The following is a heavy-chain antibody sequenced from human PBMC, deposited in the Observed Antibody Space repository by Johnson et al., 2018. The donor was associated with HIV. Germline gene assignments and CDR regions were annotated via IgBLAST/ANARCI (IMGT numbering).Heavy chain of an antibody. Sequence: MLLVESGGGVVQPGGSLRLSCAASGFTFSSYAMHWVRQAPGKGLEWVSVIYSGGSTYYADSVKGRFTISRDNSKNTLYLQMNSLRAEATAVYYCARATTPHDAFDIWGQGTMVTVSS. CDR3: ARATTPHDAFDI. D-gene: IGHD1-1*01. V-gene: IGHV3-66*01. J-gene: IGHJ3*02. CDR2: IYSGGST. CDR1: GFTFSSYA.